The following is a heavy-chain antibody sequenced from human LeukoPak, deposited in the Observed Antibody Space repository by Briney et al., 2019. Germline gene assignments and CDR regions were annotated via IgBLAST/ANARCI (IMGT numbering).Heavy chain of an antibody. CDR1: GGSFSGYY. CDR3: ARLGAMAGRP. CDR2: INHSGST. V-gene: IGHV4-34*01. Sequence: PSETLSLTCAVYGGSFSGYYWSWIRQPPGKGLEWIGEINHSGSTNYNPSLKSRVTISVDMSKNQFSLKLSSVTAADTAVYYCARLGAMAGRPWGQGTMVTVSS. D-gene: IGHD6-19*01. J-gene: IGHJ3*01.